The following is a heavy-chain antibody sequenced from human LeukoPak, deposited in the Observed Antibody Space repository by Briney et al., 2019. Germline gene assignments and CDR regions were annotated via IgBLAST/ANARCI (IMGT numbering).Heavy chain of an antibody. D-gene: IGHD3-16*01. Sequence: GASVKVSCKTSGYTFTAYHMHWVRQAPGQGLEFVGWIYPPTGGTVLAGKFQGRVTMTRDTSIAAAYMELSGLTFDDTAVYYCVRENWYYDHWGRGALVTVSS. V-gene: IGHV1-2*02. CDR2: IYPPTGGT. CDR3: VRENWYYDH. CDR1: GYTFTAYH. J-gene: IGHJ4*02.